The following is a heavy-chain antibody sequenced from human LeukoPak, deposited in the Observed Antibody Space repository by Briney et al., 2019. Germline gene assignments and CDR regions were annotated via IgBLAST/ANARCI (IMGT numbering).Heavy chain of an antibody. CDR3: APTAEAYTSWWKV. CDR2: INPDSGFT. J-gene: IGHJ4*02. D-gene: IGHD3-16*01. Sequence: ASVKVSCKASGYKFTDDYMHWVRQAPGQGLEFLGWINPDSGFTNYAQRFKGRVTMTRDTSISTAYLEVRSLTSDDTAVYYCAPTAEAYTSWWKVWGQGTLVTVSS. CDR1: GYKFTDDY. V-gene: IGHV1-2*02.